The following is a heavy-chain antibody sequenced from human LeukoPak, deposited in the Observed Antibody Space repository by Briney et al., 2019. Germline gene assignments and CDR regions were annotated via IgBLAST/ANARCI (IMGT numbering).Heavy chain of an antibody. CDR1: GFTFSSYG. CDR3: AKGGSSWYHFDY. D-gene: IGHD6-13*01. V-gene: IGHV3-30*02. Sequence: GGSLRLSCAASGFTFSSYGMHWVRQAPGKGLEWVAFIRYDGSNKYYADSVKGRFTISRDNSKNTLYLQMNSLRAEDTPVYYCAKGGSSWYHFDYWGQGTLVTVSS. J-gene: IGHJ4*02. CDR2: IRYDGSNK.